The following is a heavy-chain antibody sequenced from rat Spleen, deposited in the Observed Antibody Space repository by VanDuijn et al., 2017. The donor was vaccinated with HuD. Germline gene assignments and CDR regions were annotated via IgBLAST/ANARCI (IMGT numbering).Heavy chain of an antibody. V-gene: IGHV5-7*01. Sequence: EEQLVESGGGLVQPGRSLKLSCAASGFTFSDYNMAWVRQAPKKGLEWVATISYDGSSTYYRESVKGRFTISRDNAKSTLYLQMDSLRSEDTATYYCATQSSTEGDYFDYWGQGVMVTVSS. CDR2: ISYDGSST. D-gene: IGHD1-11*01. J-gene: IGHJ2*01. CDR1: GFTFSDYN. CDR3: ATQSSTEGDYFDY.